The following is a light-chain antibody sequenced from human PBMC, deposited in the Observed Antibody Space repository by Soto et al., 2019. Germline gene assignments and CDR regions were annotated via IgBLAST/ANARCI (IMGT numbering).Light chain of an antibody. V-gene: IGKV3-11*01. Sequence: EIVLTQSPATLSLSPGERATLSCRASQSVSSYLAWYQQKPGQAPRLLIYDVSNRATGIPARFSGSGSGTDLTLPISRLDPEDFAVYYCQQRSNWPPITFGPGTRREIK. CDR3: QQRSNWPPIT. J-gene: IGKJ5*01. CDR2: DVS. CDR1: QSVSSY.